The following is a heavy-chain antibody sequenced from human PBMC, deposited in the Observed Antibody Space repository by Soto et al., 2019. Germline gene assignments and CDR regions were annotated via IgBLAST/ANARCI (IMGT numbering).Heavy chain of an antibody. J-gene: IGHJ6*02. D-gene: IGHD2-2*01. Sequence: EVQLVESGGGLIQPGGSLRLSCAASGFTVSSNYMSWVRQAPGKGLEWVSVIYSGGSTYYADSVKGRFTISRDNSKNTLYXQXISLRAEDTAVYYCARERGGYCSSTSCYVNYYGMDVWGQGTTVTVSS. V-gene: IGHV3-53*01. CDR2: IYSGGST. CDR1: GFTVSSNY. CDR3: ARERGGYCSSTSCYVNYYGMDV.